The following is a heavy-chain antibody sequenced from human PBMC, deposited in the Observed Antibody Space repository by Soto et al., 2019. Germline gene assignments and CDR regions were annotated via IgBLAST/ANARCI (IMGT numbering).Heavy chain of an antibody. CDR3: ARERGGTARYYYYYGMDV. CDR1: GGTFSSYA. J-gene: IGHJ6*02. D-gene: IGHD6-6*01. Sequence: QVQLVQSGAEVKKPGSSVKVSCKASGGTFSSYAISWVRQAPGQGLEWMGGIIPIFGTANYAQKFQGRVTITADESTSTAYMELSSLRSEDTAVYYCARERGGTARYYYYYGMDVWGQGTTVTVSS. V-gene: IGHV1-69*01. CDR2: IIPIFGTA.